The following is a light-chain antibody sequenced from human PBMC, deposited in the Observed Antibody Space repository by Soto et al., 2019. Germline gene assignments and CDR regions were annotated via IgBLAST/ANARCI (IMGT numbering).Light chain of an antibody. V-gene: IGKV1-9*01. J-gene: IGKJ3*01. Sequence: DIQLTQSPSFLSASVGDRVTITCRASQDISNYLAWYQQKAGKAPKLLIYAASTLQSGVPSRFSCSGSRTESPLTISRPQPEDFATYYCQQFNSYPETFGPGTKVYIK. CDR2: AAS. CDR1: QDISNY. CDR3: QQFNSYPET.